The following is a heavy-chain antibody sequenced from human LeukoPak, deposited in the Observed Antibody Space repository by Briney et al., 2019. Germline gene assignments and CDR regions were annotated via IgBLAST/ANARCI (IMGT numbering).Heavy chain of an antibody. J-gene: IGHJ4*02. D-gene: IGHD6-13*01. CDR1: GYTFTAYY. CDR2: INPNSGGT. V-gene: IGHV1-2*06. CDR3: ARTQQADY. Sequence: ASVTVSCTASGYTFTAYYMHWLRQAPGQGLEWMGRINPNSGGTNYAQKFQGRVTMTSDTSISTAYMELTRLRSDDTAVYYCARTQQADYWGQGTLVTVSS.